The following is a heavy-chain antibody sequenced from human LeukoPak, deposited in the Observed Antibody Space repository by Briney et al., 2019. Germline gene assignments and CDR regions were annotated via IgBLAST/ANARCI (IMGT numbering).Heavy chain of an antibody. CDR1: GGSISSYY. CDR2: IYYSGST. Sequence: KASETLSLTCTVSGGSISSYYWSWIRQPPGKGLEWIGYIYYSGSTNYNPSLKSRVTISVDTSKNQFSLKLSSVTAADTAVYYCARETTIYSYVDYWGQGTLVTVSS. CDR3: ARETTIYSYVDY. D-gene: IGHD5-18*01. V-gene: IGHV4-59*01. J-gene: IGHJ4*02.